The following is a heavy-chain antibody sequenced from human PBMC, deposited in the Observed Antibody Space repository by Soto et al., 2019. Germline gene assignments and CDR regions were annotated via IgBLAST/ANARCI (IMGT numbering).Heavy chain of an antibody. CDR2: IWYDGSNK. CDR3: ARGRFLTPGTHDAFDI. CDR1: GFTFSSYG. D-gene: IGHD3-3*01. Sequence: GGSLRLSCAASGFTFSSYGMHWVRQAPGKGLEWVAVIWYDGSNKYYADSVKGRFTISRDNSKNTLYLQMNSLRAEDTAVYYCARGRFLTPGTHDAFDIWGQGTMVTVSS. V-gene: IGHV3-33*01. J-gene: IGHJ3*02.